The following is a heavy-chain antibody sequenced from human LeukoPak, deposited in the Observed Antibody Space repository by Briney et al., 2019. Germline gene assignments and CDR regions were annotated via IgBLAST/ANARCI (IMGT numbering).Heavy chain of an antibody. CDR1: GDSISGYY. J-gene: IGHJ4*02. Sequence: SETLSLTCTVSGDSISGYYWSWVRQPPGKGLEWIGYIFHSGSTKYNPSLESRVTISIDTSKNQFSLWLSSVTAADTAVYYCARLATYGDFSDWGQGTLVTVSS. D-gene: IGHD4-17*01. CDR3: ARLATYGDFSD. V-gene: IGHV4-59*08. CDR2: IFHSGST.